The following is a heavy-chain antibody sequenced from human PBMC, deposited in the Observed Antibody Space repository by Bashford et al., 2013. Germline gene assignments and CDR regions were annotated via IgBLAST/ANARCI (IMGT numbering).Heavy chain of an antibody. V-gene: IGHV1-18*01. CDR1: GYTFTSYG. CDR2: ISAYNGNT. Sequence: ASVKVSCKASGYTFTSYGISWVRQAPGQGLEWMGWISAYNGNTNYAQKLQGRVTMTTDTSTSTAYMELRSLRSDDTAVYYCATLGYCSSTSCRHDYYYGMDVWGQGTTVTVSS. D-gene: IGHD2-2*01. CDR3: ATLGYCSSTSCRHDYYYGMDV. J-gene: IGHJ6*02.